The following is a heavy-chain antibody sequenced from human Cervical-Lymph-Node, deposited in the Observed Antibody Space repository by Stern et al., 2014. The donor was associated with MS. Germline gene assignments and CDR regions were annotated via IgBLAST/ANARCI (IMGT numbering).Heavy chain of an antibody. CDR1: GYTFTTYA. V-gene: IGHV1-3*01. CDR3: ASSEGTAYYYYGMDV. J-gene: IGHJ6*02. D-gene: IGHD1-1*01. CDR2: INAGTGNA. Sequence: QVQLVQSGAEVKKPGASVKLSCKASGYTFTTYAMHWVRQAPGQRLEWMGWINAGTGNAKYSQKFQGRVTITRDTSASTAYMELSSLRPEDTAVYYCASSEGTAYYYYGMDVWGQGTTVTVSS.